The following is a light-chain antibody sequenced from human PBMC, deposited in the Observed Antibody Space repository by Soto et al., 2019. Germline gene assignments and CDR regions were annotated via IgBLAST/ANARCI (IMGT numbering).Light chain of an antibody. J-gene: IGKJ3*01. CDR2: GAA. V-gene: IGKV3-11*01. Sequence: EIVLTQSPATLSLSPGERATLSCRASQSVSSCLAWYQQKPGQGPRPLIYGAANKSTVIPASFMGSWSGTDFTLRIGSQEREHFAFYWCQEYNHRLGTFGRGTKVDIK. CDR3: QEYNHRLGT. CDR1: QSVSSC.